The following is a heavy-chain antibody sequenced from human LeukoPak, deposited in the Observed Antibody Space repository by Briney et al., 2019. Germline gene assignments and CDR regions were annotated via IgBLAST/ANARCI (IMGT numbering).Heavy chain of an antibody. V-gene: IGHV4-39*01. CDR2: IYYSGST. Sequence: SETLSLTCTVSGGSISRSSYFWGWIRQPPGKGLEWIGRIYYSGSTDYNPSLKGRVTIYLDTSKNQFSLKLSSVIAADTAVYYCARLRTRDGYDFDYWGQGTLVMVSS. CDR3: ARLRTRDGYDFDY. CDR1: GGSISRSSYF. D-gene: IGHD5-24*01. J-gene: IGHJ4*02.